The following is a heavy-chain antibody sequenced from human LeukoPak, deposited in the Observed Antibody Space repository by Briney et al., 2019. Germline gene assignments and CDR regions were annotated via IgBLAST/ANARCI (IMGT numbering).Heavy chain of an antibody. V-gene: IGHV5-51*01. J-gene: IGHJ5*02. CDR1: GYSFTDYW. CDR2: IYPGDSDT. D-gene: IGHD3-10*01. CDR3: ARQCCRGASPGFDP. Sequence: GESLKISCKGSGYSFTDYWIAWVRQMPGKGLEWMGSIYPGDSDTRYSPSFQGQVTFSVDKSISTAYLQWSNLRASDTAIYYCARQCCRGASPGFDPWGQGTLVTVSS.